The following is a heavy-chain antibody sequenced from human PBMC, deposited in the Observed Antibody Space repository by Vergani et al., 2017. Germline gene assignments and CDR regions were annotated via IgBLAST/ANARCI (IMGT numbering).Heavy chain of an antibody. V-gene: IGHV1-69-2*01. CDR3: ARGAYYYASSDYPGAFDI. CDR1: GYTFTDYY. J-gene: IGHJ3*02. Sequence: EVQLVQSGAEVKKPGATVKISCKVSGYTFTDYYMHWVQQAPGKGLEWMGLVDPEDGETIYAEKFQGRVTITADTSTDTAYMELSSLRSEDTAVYYCARGAYYYASSDYPGAFDIWGQGTMVTVSS. D-gene: IGHD3-22*01. CDR2: VDPEDGET.